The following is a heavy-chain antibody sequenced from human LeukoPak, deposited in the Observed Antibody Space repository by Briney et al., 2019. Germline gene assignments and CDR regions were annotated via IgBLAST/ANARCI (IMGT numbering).Heavy chain of an antibody. V-gene: IGHV3-53*01. CDR3: ARDIDTAMGGWFDP. Sequence: GGSLRLSCAASGFTVSSNYMSWVRQAPGKGLEWVSVIYSGGSTYYADSVKGRFTISRDNAKNTLYLQMNSLRAEDTAVYYCARDIDTAMGGWFDPWGQGTLVTVSS. CDR1: GFTVSSNY. J-gene: IGHJ5*02. D-gene: IGHD5-18*01. CDR2: IYSGGST.